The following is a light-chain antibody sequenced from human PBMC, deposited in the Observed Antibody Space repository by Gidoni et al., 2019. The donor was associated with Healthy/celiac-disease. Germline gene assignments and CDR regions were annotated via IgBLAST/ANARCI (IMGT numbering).Light chain of an antibody. CDR2: EDN. Sequence: NFMLTQPHSVAESPRKTVTISCTRSSGSIASNYVQWYQQRPGSAPTTVIYEDNQRPSGVPDRFSGSIDSSSTSASLTISGLKNEDEADYYCQSYDSSFVVFGGGTKLTVL. CDR3: QSYDSSFVV. J-gene: IGLJ2*01. V-gene: IGLV6-57*03. CDR1: SGSIASNY.